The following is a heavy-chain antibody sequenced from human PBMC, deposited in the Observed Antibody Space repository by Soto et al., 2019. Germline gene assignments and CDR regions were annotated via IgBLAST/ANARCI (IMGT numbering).Heavy chain of an antibody. D-gene: IGHD2-2*02. CDR3: ASSFTVPAAIDY. CDR2: INAGNGNT. V-gene: IGHV1-3*01. J-gene: IGHJ4*02. CDR1: GYTFTSYA. Sequence: VKVSCKASGYTFTSYAMHWVRQAPGQRLEWMGWINAGNGNTKYSQKFQGRVTITRDTSASTAYMELSSLTSEDTAVYYCASSFTVPAAIDYWGQGTLVTVSS.